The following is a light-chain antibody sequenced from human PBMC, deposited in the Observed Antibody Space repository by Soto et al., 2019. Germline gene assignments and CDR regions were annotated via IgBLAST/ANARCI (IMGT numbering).Light chain of an antibody. J-gene: IGKJ1*01. Sequence: DIVMTQSPDSLAVSLGERATINCKSSQSVLYSSNNKNYLAWYQQKPGQPPKLLIYWASTRESGVPDRFSGIGSRSDFTLTVSSMQADAVAVYYCQQSFGTLLTFGQGAKVEIK. V-gene: IGKV4-1*01. CDR2: WAS. CDR1: QSVLYSSNNKNY. CDR3: QQSFGTLLT.